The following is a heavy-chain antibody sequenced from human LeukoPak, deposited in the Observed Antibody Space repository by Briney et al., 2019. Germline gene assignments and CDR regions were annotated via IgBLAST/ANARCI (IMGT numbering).Heavy chain of an antibody. J-gene: IGHJ4*02. CDR1: CGSISSYY. V-gene: IGHV4-4*07. CDR2: IYTSGST. CDR3: ARGRYYDSSGYNDY. Sequence: PSETLSLTCTVSCGSISSYYWSWIRQPAGKGLEWIGRIYTSGSTNYNPSLKSRVTMSVDTSKNQFSLKLSSVTAADTAVYYCARGRYYDSSGYNDYWGQGTLVTVSS. D-gene: IGHD3-22*01.